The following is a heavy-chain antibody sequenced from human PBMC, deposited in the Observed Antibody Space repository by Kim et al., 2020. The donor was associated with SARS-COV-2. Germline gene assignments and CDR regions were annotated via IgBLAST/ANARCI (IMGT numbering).Heavy chain of an antibody. J-gene: IGHJ1*01. V-gene: IGHV3-74*01. D-gene: IGHD2-21*01. CDR1: GFTFNGYW. CDR3: ATSLGAKILGGGA. CDR2: ITGDGSES. Sequence: GGSLRLSCVASGFTFNGYWMHWVRQAPGQGPVWVSRITGDGSESNYADFVKGRFTISRDNAKKTMFLQMNSLRAEATAVYYCATSLGAKILGGGAWGRGTLVTVSS.